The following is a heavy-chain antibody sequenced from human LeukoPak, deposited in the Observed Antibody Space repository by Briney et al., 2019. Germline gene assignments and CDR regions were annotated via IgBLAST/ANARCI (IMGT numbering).Heavy chain of an antibody. D-gene: IGHD6-19*01. V-gene: IGHV4-59*08. CDR1: GGSISSYY. J-gene: IGHJ4*02. Sequence: PSETLSLTCTVSGGSISSYYWSWIRQPPGKGLEWIGYIYYSGSTNYNPSLKSRVTISVDTSKNQFSLKLSSVTAADTAVYYCARRVAVAGEFDYWGQGTLVTVSS. CDR2: IYYSGST. CDR3: ARRVAVAGEFDY.